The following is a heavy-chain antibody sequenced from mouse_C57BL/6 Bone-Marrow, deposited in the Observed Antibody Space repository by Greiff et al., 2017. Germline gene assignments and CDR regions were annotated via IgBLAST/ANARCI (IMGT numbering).Heavy chain of an antibody. CDR2: ISDSGSYT. Sequence: EVKLVESGGGLVKPGGSLKLSCAASGFTFSSYAMSWVRQTPEKRLEWVATISDSGSYTYYPDNVKGRFTISRDNAKNNLYLQMSHLKSEDTAMYYCARDHDYDATWFAYWGQGTLVTVSA. V-gene: IGHV5-4*01. CDR3: ARDHDYDATWFAY. CDR1: GFTFSSYA. J-gene: IGHJ3*01. D-gene: IGHD2-4*01.